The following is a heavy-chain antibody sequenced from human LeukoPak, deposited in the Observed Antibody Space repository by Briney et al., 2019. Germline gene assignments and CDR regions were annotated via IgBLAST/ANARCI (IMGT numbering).Heavy chain of an antibody. D-gene: IGHD4-4*01. J-gene: IGHJ4*02. Sequence: SVKVSCKASGGTFSSYAISWVRQAPGQGLEWVGRIIPIFGIANYAQKFQGRVTITADKSTSTAYMELSSLRSEDTAVYYCAGDLDGDTYLQETDWGQGTLVTVSS. CDR3: AGDLDGDTYLQETD. CDR1: GGTFSSYA. CDR2: IIPIFGIA. V-gene: IGHV1-69*04.